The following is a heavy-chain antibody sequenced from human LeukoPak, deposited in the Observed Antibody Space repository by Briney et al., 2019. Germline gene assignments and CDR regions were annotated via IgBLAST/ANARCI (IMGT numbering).Heavy chain of an antibody. Sequence: GGSLRLSCAASGFTFSSYWMSWVRQAPGKGLEWVSAISGGGDSTFYADSVKGRFTISRDNSKNTLYLQMSSLRAEDTAIYYCAKEEYSTRYYYYGMDVWGRGTTVTVSS. V-gene: IGHV3-23*01. D-gene: IGHD2-2*01. CDR2: ISGGGDST. CDR1: GFTFSSYW. J-gene: IGHJ6*02. CDR3: AKEEYSTRYYYYGMDV.